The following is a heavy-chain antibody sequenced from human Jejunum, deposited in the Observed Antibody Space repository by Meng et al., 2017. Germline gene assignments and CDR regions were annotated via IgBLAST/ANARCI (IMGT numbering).Heavy chain of an antibody. Sequence: LQASGPGLVTPSGHLSLTCAVSGGSITSTKWWSWVRQTPGKGLEWIGEVFHSGTPNYNPSLMSRLTMSVDKSKNQFSLNLTSVTAADTAVYYCASRPVGIRTYYFDCWGQGTLVTVSS. CDR3: ASRPVGIRTYYFDC. CDR1: GGSITSTKW. J-gene: IGHJ4*02. V-gene: IGHV4-4*02. D-gene: IGHD2-21*01. CDR2: VFHSGTP.